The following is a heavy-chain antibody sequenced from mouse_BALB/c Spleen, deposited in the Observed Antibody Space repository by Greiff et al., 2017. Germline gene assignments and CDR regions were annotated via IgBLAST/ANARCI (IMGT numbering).Heavy chain of an antibody. CDR2: IWGGGSP. CDR3: AERFYDYDEGFAY. Sequence: QVQLKESGPGLVAPSQSLSITCTASGFSLTDYGVCWIRQPPGKGLEWLGVIWGGGSPSYNSAIKSRLSISKDNSKSQGFLIMNSLQTDDTAMYYCAERFYDYDEGFAYWGQGTLVTVSA. CDR1: GFSLTDYG. V-gene: IGHV2-6-5*01. J-gene: IGHJ3*01. D-gene: IGHD2-4*01.